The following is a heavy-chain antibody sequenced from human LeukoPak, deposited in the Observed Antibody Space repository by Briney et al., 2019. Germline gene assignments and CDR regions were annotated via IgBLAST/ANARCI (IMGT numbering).Heavy chain of an antibody. CDR1: GFTFSSYA. CDR2: ISYDGSNK. CDR3: AKPLYNSGWYGGGDY. J-gene: IGHJ4*02. V-gene: IGHV3-30*04. D-gene: IGHD6-19*01. Sequence: GGSLRLSCAASGFTFSSYAMHWVRQAPGKGLEWVAVISYDGSNKYYADSVKGRFTISRDNSKNTLYLQMNSLRAEDTAVYYCAKPLYNSGWYGGGDYWGQGTLVTVSS.